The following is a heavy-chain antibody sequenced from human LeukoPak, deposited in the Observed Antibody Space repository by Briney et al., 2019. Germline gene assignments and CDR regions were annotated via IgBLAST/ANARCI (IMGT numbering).Heavy chain of an antibody. D-gene: IGHD2-2*02. CDR1: GGSISSYY. V-gene: IGHV4-4*07. CDR2: IYTSGST. Sequence: TSETLSLTCTVSGGSISSYYWSWIRQPAGKGLEWIGRIYTSGSTNYNPSLKSRVTISVDTSKNQFSLKLSSVTAADTAVYYCARGPYQLLYWGGYYYYMDVWGKGTTVTVSS. CDR3: ARGPYQLLYWGGYYYYMDV. J-gene: IGHJ6*03.